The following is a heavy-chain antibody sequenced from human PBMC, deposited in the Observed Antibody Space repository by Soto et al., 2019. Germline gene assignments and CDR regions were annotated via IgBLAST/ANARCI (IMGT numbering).Heavy chain of an antibody. Sequence: LSLTCTVSNGSVSSGTYSWSWVRQPPGKGLEWIGYIYYSGTTYYTPSLKSRLTMSMDRANDHFSLNLTSVTAADTAVYFCARGHYYYGMDVWGQGITVTV. CDR3: ARGHYYYGMDV. J-gene: IGHJ6*02. CDR1: NGSVSSGTYS. V-gene: IGHV4-30-2*01. CDR2: IYYSGTT.